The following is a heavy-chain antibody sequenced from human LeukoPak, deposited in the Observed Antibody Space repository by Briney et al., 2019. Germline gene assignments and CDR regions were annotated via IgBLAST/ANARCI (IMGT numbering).Heavy chain of an antibody. CDR1: GFTFSSYD. CDR2: IGTAGDT. V-gene: IGHV3-13*04. J-gene: IGHJ2*01. Sequence: GGSLRLSCAASGFTFSSYDMHWVRQATGKGLEWVSVIGTAGDTHYPGSVKGRFTISRENAKNSLYLQMNSLRAGDTAVYYCTRTYYDTRYFDLWGRGTLVTVSS. CDR3: TRTYYDTRYFDL. D-gene: IGHD3-9*01.